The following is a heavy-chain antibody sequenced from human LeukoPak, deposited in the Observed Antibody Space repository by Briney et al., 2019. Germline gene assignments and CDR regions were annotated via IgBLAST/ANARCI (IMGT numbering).Heavy chain of an antibody. CDR3: AKDRGTMIVVVIGPDG. J-gene: IGHJ4*02. Sequence: GGCLRLSCAASGFTVSSYAMSWVRPAPGGGRGWVSAISGRGGSTYYADSGKGRFTISIDNTKNTPYLQINSLRAEDTAVYYCAKDRGTMIVVVIGPDGWGQGAMVTASS. V-gene: IGHV3-23*01. CDR2: ISGRGGST. D-gene: IGHD3-22*01. CDR1: GFTVSSYA.